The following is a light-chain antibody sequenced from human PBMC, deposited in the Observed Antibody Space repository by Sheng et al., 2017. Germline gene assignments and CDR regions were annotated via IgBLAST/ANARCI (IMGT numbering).Light chain of an antibody. V-gene: IGKV1-12*01. J-gene: IGKJ2*01. CDR3: QRANSFPPPYT. CDR1: KYSYL. Sequence: DVQMTQSPSSLSASVGDTGHLHLSGDFKYSYLVSLYQQKPGKAPTLLIYDASTLQTGVPSRFSGXGSGTDXTLTISSLQPEDSATYYCQRANSFPPPYTLVHGT. CDR2: DAS.